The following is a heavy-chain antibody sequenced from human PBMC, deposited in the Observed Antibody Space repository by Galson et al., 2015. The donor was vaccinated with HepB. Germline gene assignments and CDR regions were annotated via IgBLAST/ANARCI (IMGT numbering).Heavy chain of an antibody. CDR1: GDTFTSNA. J-gene: IGHJ5*02. D-gene: IGHD5-12*01. CDR3: ARDSRDSEYDYVRWFDP. V-gene: IGHV1-69*10. Sequence: SVKVSCKASGDTFTSNALSWVRQAPGQGLEWMGGIIPFLDITNYAQKFRGRVTITADKSTSTTYMELRSLRSEDTAVYYCARDSRDSEYDYVRWFDPWGQGTLVTVSS. CDR2: IIPFLDIT.